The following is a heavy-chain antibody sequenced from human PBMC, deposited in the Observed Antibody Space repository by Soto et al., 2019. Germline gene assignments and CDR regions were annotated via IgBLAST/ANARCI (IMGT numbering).Heavy chain of an antibody. CDR1: GFSLTTTGLG. V-gene: IGHV2-5*01. D-gene: IGHD3-10*01. CDR3: AHEGFGSDNWFDA. CDR2: IYWNDEK. J-gene: IGHJ5*02. Sequence: QITLKESGPTLVTPTQTLTLTCTFSGFSLTTTGLGVAWIRQPPGKALEWLALIYWNDEKRYRPSLRSRLTITKDTSKNQAVLTMTDMDPVDPATYYCAHEGFGSDNWFDAWGQGTLVIVSS.